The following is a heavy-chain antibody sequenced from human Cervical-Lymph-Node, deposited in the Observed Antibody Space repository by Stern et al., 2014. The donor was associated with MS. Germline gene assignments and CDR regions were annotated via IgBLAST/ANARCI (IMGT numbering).Heavy chain of an antibody. V-gene: IGHV5-51*01. CDR1: GYTFSNYW. CDR2: IYPADSDT. J-gene: IGHJ6*02. CDR3: ARHEGGNRLQISYDYYNYGMDV. D-gene: IGHD5-18*01. Sequence: EVQLVQSGAEVKKPGESLKISCKASGYTFSNYWINWVRQMPGKGLEWMGIIYPADSDTKYSPSFQGRVTISVDKSISTAYLQWNSLKASDTAMYYCARHEGGNRLQISYDYYNYGMDVWGQGTTVTVSS.